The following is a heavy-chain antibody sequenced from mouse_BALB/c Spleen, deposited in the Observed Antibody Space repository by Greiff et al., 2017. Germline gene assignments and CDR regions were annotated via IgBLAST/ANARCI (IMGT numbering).Heavy chain of an antibody. CDR2: ISSGGGNT. CDR1: GFTFSSYT. Sequence: EVHLVESGGGLVKPGGSLKLSCAASGFTFSSYTMSWVRQTPEKRLEWVATISSGGGNTYYPDSVKGRFTISRDNAKNNLYLQMSSLRSEDTALYYCARSATATGGWFAYWGQGTLVTVSA. CDR3: ARSATATGGWFAY. V-gene: IGHV5-9*03. J-gene: IGHJ3*01. D-gene: IGHD1-2*01.